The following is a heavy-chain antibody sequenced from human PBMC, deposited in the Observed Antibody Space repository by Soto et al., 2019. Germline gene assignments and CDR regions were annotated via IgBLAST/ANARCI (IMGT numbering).Heavy chain of an antibody. J-gene: IGHJ4*02. D-gene: IGHD2-15*01. CDR3: AKGARYCSGGSCSPDD. CDR1: GGTISTNV. V-gene: IGHV1-69*06. CDR2: IMPIFAAP. Sequence: QVQLMQSGAEVKKPGSSVKVSCKASGGTISTNVISWVRQAPGQGLEWMGEIMPIFAAPNNAQKFQGRLTITADTSTTTAQMELRSLTSEDTAVYFCAKGARYCSGGSCSPDDWGQGTLVIVSS.